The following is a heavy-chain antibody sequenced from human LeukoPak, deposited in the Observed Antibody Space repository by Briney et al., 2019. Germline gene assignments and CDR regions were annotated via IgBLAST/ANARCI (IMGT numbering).Heavy chain of an antibody. CDR2: IYTSGST. CDR3: AREISGHPEYNWFDP. CDR1: GGSISSGSYY. D-gene: IGHD2-15*01. J-gene: IGHJ5*02. Sequence: SETLSLTCTVSGGSISSGSYYWGWIRQPAGKGLEWIGRIYTSGSTNYNPSLKSRVTISVDTSKNQFSLKLSSVTAADTAVYYCAREISGHPEYNWFDPWGQGTLVTVSS. V-gene: IGHV4-61*02.